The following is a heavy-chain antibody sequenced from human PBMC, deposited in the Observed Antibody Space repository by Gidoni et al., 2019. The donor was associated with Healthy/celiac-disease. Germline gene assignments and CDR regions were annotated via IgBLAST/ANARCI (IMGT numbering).Heavy chain of an antibody. V-gene: IGHV7-4-1*02. CDR1: GYTFTSYA. D-gene: IGHD3-10*01. CDR2: INTITGNP. CDR3: AREHYGSGNDAFDI. J-gene: IGHJ3*02. Sequence: QVQLVQPRSEWKKPGASVKVSCKASGYTFTSYAMNWVRQAPGQGLEWMGWINTITGNPTSAQGFTGRFVFSLDTSVSTAYLQISSLKAEYTAVYYCAREHYGSGNDAFDIWGQGTMVTVSS.